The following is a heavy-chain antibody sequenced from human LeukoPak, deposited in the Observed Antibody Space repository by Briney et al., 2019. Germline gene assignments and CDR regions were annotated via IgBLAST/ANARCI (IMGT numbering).Heavy chain of an antibody. D-gene: IGHD4-17*01. CDR2: ISAYNGDT. Sequence: ASVKVSCKASGYTFTSYGISWVRQAPGQGLEWMGWISAYNGDTNYAQKFQGRVTLTTEKSTTTAYMELRSLRSDDTAMYYCARTPVGFNTVTPTDVRYWGQGTLVTVSS. CDR3: ARTPVGFNTVTPTDVRY. V-gene: IGHV1-18*01. J-gene: IGHJ4*02. CDR1: GYTFTSYG.